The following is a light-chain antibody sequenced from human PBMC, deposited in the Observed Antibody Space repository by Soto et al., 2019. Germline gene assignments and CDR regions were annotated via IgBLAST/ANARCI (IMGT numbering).Light chain of an antibody. J-gene: IGKJ1*01. V-gene: IGKV3-20*01. CDR2: GAS. CDR3: QQYGSSPLT. CDR1: QSVSSSY. Sequence: IVLTQSPGILSLYPAERSTLSCRASQSVSSSYLAWYQQKPGQAPTLLIYGASSRATGIPDRFSGSGSGTDLTLTISRVEAEDFAFYYCQQYGSSPLTFGQGTKVDIK.